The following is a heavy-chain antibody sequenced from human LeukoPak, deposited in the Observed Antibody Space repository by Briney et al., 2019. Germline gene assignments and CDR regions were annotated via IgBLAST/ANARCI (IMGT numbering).Heavy chain of an antibody. V-gene: IGHV1-46*01. CDR1: GYTFTSYY. D-gene: IGHD1-1*01. CDR2: INPSGGST. CDR3: ARGLGNDGIFDY. Sequence: ASVKVSCEASGYTFTSYYMHWVRQAPGQGLEWMGIINPSGGSTSYAQKFQGRVTMTRDTSTSTVYMELSSLRFEDTAVYYCARGLGNDGIFDYWGQGTLVTVSS. J-gene: IGHJ4*02.